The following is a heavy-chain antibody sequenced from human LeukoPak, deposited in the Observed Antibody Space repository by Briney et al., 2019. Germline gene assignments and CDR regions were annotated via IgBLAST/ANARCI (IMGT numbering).Heavy chain of an antibody. CDR2: IYYTGST. CDR3: ARGILTGDPERDY. Sequence: SETLSLTCTVSGYSISSGAFYWGWIRQPPGKDLEWIGTIYYTGSTYYNPSLKSRLTISVDKSKNEFSLKLSSVTAADTAVYYCARGILTGDPERDYWGQGTLVTVSS. V-gene: IGHV4-39*07. CDR1: GYSISSGAFY. J-gene: IGHJ4*02. D-gene: IGHD7-27*01.